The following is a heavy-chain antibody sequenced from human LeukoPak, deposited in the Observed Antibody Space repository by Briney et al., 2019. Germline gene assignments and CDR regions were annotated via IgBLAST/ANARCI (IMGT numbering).Heavy chain of an antibody. D-gene: IGHD6-19*01. Sequence: PGGSLRLSCAASGFTLSSNYMSWVRQMPGKGLEWMGRIDPSDSYTNYSPSFQGHVTISADKSISTAYLQWSSLKASDTAMYYCATTYSSGWYGNWGQGTMVTVSS. J-gene: IGHJ3*01. CDR2: IDPSDSYT. CDR1: GFTLSSNY. CDR3: ATTYSSGWYGN. V-gene: IGHV5-10-1*01.